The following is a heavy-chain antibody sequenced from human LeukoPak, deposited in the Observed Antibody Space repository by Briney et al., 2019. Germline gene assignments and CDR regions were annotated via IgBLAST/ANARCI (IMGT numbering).Heavy chain of an antibody. Sequence: TASETLSLTCAVYGGSFSGYYWSWIRQSPGKGLEWIGGINHSGSTNYNPSLKSRVTISIDTSKNQFSLNVNSVTAADTAIYYCAIKRGLRESGWFDPWGQGALVTVSS. CDR3: AIKRGLRESGWFDP. V-gene: IGHV4-34*01. D-gene: IGHD3-10*01. J-gene: IGHJ5*02. CDR2: INHSGST. CDR1: GGSFSGYY.